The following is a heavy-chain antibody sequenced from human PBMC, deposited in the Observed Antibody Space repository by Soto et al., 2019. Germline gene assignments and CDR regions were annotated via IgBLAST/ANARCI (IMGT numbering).Heavy chain of an antibody. CDR1: GFTFSSYA. Sequence: PGGSLRLSCAASGFTFSSYAMSWVRQAPGKGLERVSAISGSGGSTYYADSVKGRFTISRDNSKNTLYLQMNSLRAEDTAVYYCAKYSSSSPRRVIDPWGQGTLVTVSS. CDR3: AKYSSSSPRRVIDP. D-gene: IGHD6-6*01. J-gene: IGHJ5*02. V-gene: IGHV3-23*01. CDR2: ISGSGGST.